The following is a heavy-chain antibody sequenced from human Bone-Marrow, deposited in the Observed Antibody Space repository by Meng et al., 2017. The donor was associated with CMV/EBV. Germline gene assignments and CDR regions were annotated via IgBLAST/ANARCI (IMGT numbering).Heavy chain of an antibody. V-gene: IGHV4-34*01. CDR2: INHSGST. CDR1: GGSFSGYY. J-gene: IGHJ4*02. CDR3: ARGYLAGIHY. D-gene: IGHD2-2*02. Sequence: SETLSLTCAVYGGSFSGYYWSWIRQPPGKGLEWIGEINHSGSTNYNPSLKSRVTISVDTSKNQFSLKLSSVTAADTAVYYCARGYLAGIHYWGQGTLVTVSS.